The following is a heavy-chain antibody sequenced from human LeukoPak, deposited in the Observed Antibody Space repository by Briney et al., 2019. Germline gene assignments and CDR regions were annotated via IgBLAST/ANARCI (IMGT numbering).Heavy chain of an antibody. CDR2: IKQDGSQK. D-gene: IGHD7-27*01. CDR1: GFTFTGYW. CDR3: AREDWGPDY. J-gene: IGHJ4*02. Sequence: PGGSLRLSCAASGFTFTGYWTVWVRQAPGKGLEWVANIKQDGSQKHHVDSVKGRFTISRDNAKKSLYLQMNNLRAEDTGVYYCAREDWGPDYWGQGTLVTVSS. V-gene: IGHV3-7*01.